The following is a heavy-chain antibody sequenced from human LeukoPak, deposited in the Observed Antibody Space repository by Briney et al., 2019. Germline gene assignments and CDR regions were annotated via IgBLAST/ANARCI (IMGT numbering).Heavy chain of an antibody. CDR2: IGGRRSYT. Sequence: GSLRLSCAASGFTFSSYAMNWVRQAPGKGLEWVSVIGGRRSYTHYADSVKGRCTISRDNSKNTPYLQMNSLRAEDTAVYYCATDPDHIVGATTADYWGQGTLVTVSS. D-gene: IGHD1-26*01. CDR3: ATDPDHIVGATTADY. J-gene: IGHJ4*02. V-gene: IGHV3-23*01. CDR1: GFTFSSYA.